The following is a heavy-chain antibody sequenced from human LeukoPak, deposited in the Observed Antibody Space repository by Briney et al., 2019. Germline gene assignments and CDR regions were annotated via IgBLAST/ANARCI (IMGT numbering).Heavy chain of an antibody. Sequence: KPSETLSLTCTVSGGSISSYYWSWIRQPPGKGLEWIGYIYYSGSTNYNPSLKSRVTISVDTSKNQFSLKLSSVTAADTAVYYCARVVVVPAAMPKWDYYYYYYMDVWGKGTTVTVSS. V-gene: IGHV4-59*12. J-gene: IGHJ6*03. D-gene: IGHD2-2*01. CDR1: GGSISSYY. CDR2: IYYSGST. CDR3: ARVVVVPAAMPKWDYYYYYYMDV.